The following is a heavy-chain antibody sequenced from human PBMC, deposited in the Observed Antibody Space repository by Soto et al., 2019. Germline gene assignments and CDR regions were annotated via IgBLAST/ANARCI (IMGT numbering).Heavy chain of an antibody. J-gene: IGHJ6*02. V-gene: IGHV3-23*01. CDR3: AKGPTTLVSYYNYYGIDV. CDR2: IGGSGGST. D-gene: IGHD4-17*01. CDR1: GFSSSSYG. Sequence: GGSLRLSCAASGFSSSSYGMSWVRQAPGKGLEWVSGIGGSGGSTHYVDSVKGRYTIYRDNTKNTLYLQMNSLRAEDTAVYKCAKGPTTLVSYYNYYGIDVWGQGTTVTVSS.